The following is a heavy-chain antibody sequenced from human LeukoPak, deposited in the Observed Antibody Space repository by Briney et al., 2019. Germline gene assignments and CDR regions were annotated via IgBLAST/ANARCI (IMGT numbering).Heavy chain of an antibody. J-gene: IGHJ4*02. CDR1: GFTFSTYA. V-gene: IGHV3-30*04. CDR3: ARRGGTVATIGDDFDY. Sequence: GGSLRLSCAASGFTFSTYAMHWVRQAPGKGLEWVAVISYDGSNKYYADSVKGRFTISRDNSKNTLYVQMNSLRAEDTAIYYCARRGGTVATIGDDFDYWGQGTVVTVSS. CDR2: ISYDGSNK. D-gene: IGHD5-12*01.